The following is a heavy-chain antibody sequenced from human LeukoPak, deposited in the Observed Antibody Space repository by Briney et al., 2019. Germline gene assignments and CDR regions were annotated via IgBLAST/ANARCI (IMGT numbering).Heavy chain of an antibody. CDR3: ARVVSSSWYYSFDY. Sequence: ASVKVSCKASGYTFTSYDINWVRQATGQGLEWMGWMNPNSGNTGYAQKFQGRVTMTRNTSISTAYMELSSLRSEDTAVYYCARVVSSSWYYSFDYWGQGTLVTVSS. CDR2: MNPNSGNT. V-gene: IGHV1-8*01. CDR1: GYTFTSYD. D-gene: IGHD6-13*01. J-gene: IGHJ4*02.